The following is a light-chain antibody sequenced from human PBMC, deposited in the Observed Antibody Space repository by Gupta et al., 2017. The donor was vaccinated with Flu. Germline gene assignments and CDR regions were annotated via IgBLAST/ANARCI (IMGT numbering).Light chain of an antibody. CDR3: QQRSNWFT. J-gene: IGKJ3*01. CDR2: DAS. Sequence: ELVLTQSPVTLSLSPGERATLSCRASQSVSSYLAWYQQKPGQAPRLLIDDASNRATGIPARFSGSGSGTDFTLTISSLEPEDFAVYYCQQRSNWFTFGPGTKVDIK. CDR1: QSVSSY. V-gene: IGKV3-11*01.